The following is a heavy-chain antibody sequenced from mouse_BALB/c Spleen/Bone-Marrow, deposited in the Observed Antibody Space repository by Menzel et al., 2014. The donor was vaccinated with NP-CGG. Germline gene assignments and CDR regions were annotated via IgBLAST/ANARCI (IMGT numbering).Heavy chain of an antibody. D-gene: IGHD2-4*01. J-gene: IGHJ3*01. Sequence: EVQLQQSGTVLARPGASVKMSRKASGYTFTSYWMHWVKQRPGQGLEWIGAIYPGNSNTSYNQKFKGKAKLTAVTSTSTAYMELSSLTNEDSAVYYCTRAMITRAWFAYWGQGTLVTVSA. V-gene: IGHV1-5*01. CDR1: GYTFTSYW. CDR3: TRAMITRAWFAY. CDR2: IYPGNSNT.